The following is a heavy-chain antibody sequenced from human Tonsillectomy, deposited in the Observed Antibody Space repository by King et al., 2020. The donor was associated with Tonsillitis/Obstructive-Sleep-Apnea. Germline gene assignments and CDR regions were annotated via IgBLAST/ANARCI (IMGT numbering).Heavy chain of an antibody. CDR2: IKQDGSDK. J-gene: IGHJ6*02. CDR3: AREGGVGEGDV. V-gene: IGHV3-7*01. D-gene: IGHD1-26*01. CDR1: RFTFSDYW. Sequence: VQLVESGGGLVQPGGSLRLSCAASRFTFSDYWMSWVRQAPGKGPEWVANIKQDGSDKYYVDSVRGRFTISRDNAKNSLYLQMNSLRVEDTAVYYCAREGGVGEGDVWGQGTTVTVSS.